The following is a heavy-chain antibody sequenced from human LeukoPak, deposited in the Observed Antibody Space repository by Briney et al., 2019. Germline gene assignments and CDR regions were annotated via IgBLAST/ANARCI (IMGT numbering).Heavy chain of an antibody. CDR3: ARGAGYYDILTGPYYYYYGMDV. J-gene: IGHJ6*02. CDR2: MNPNSGNT. Sequence: ASVKVSCKASGYTFTSYDINWVRQATGQGLEWMGWMNPNSGNTGYAQKFQGRVTMTRNTSISTAYMELSSLRSEDTAVYYRARGAGYYDILTGPYYYYYGMDVWGQGTTVTVSS. CDR1: GYTFTSYD. D-gene: IGHD3-9*01. V-gene: IGHV1-8*01.